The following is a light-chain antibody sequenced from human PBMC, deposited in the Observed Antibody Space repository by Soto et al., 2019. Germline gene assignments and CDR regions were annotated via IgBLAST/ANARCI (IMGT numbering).Light chain of an antibody. J-gene: IGKJ1*01. CDR2: GAS. CDR3: QQYGSSRT. Sequence: DIVWTQSPGTLSLSPGERATLSCRASETVSSSYLAWYQQKPGQAPRLLIYGASSRATGIPDRFSGSGSGTDFTLTISRLEPEDFAVYYCQQYGSSRTFGQGTKVDIK. V-gene: IGKV3-20*01. CDR1: ETVSSSY.